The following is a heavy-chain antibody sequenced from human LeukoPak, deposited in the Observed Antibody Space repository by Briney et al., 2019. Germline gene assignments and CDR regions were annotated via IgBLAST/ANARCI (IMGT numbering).Heavy chain of an antibody. Sequence: ASVKVSCKASGYTFTSYDINWVRQATGQGLEWMGWMNPNSGNTGYAQKFQGRVTMTRNTSISTAYTELSSLRSEDTAVYYCARLGYSGIAGSFDYWGQGTLVTVSS. V-gene: IGHV1-8*01. CDR1: GYTFTSYD. CDR2: MNPNSGNT. J-gene: IGHJ4*02. D-gene: IGHD5-12*01. CDR3: ARLGYSGIAGSFDY.